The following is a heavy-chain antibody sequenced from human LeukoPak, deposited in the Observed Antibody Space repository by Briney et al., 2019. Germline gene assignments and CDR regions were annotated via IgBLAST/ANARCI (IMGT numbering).Heavy chain of an antibody. CDR2: ISTSSSYI. Sequence: GGSLRLSCAASGFIFSTYVMHWVRQAPGKVLEWVSSISTSSSYIYYADSVKGRFTISRDNSKNTLYLQMNSLRAEDTAVYYCAKGHYYDSSAAFDIWGQGTMVTVSS. V-gene: IGHV3-21*04. CDR3: AKGHYYDSSAAFDI. J-gene: IGHJ3*02. CDR1: GFIFSTYV. D-gene: IGHD3-22*01.